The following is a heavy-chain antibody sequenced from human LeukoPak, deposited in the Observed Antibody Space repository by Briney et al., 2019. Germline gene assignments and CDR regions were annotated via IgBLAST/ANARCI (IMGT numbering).Heavy chain of an antibody. CDR1: GYTFTNYG. CDR3: ARVSCTNGVCPYDY. D-gene: IGHD2-8*01. Sequence: ASVKVSCKASGYTFTNYGISWVRQAPGQGLEWMGWINPNSGGTNYAQKFQGRVTMTRDTSISTAYMELSRLRSDDTAVYYCARVSCTNGVCPYDYWGQGTLVTVSS. V-gene: IGHV1-2*02. CDR2: INPNSGGT. J-gene: IGHJ4*02.